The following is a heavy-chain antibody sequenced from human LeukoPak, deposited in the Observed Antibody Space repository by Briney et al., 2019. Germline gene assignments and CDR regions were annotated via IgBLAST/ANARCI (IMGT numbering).Heavy chain of an antibody. D-gene: IGHD3-3*01. J-gene: IGHJ6*02. CDR2: ISSSSSTI. CDR3: ARDRRPRSYYDFWSGYSNYYYYYGMDV. V-gene: IGHV3-48*01. CDR1: GFTFSSYS. Sequence: GGSLRLSCAASGFTFSSYSMNWVRQAPGKGLEWVPYISSSSSTIYYADSVKGRFTISRDNAKNSLYLQMNSLRAEDTAVYYCARDRRPRSYYDFWSGYSNYYYYYGMDVWGQGTTVTVSS.